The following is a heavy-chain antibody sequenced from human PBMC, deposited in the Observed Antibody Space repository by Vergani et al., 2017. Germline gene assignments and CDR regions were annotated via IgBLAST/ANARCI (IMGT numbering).Heavy chain of an antibody. J-gene: IGHJ6*02. D-gene: IGHD4-11*01. CDR1: GFTFSSYG. CDR2: IRYDGSNK. CDR3: AKLLFSSPVTPHYYYYGMDV. Sequence: QVQLVESGGGVVQPGGSLRLSCAASGFTFSSYGMHWVRQAPGKGPEWVAFIRYDGSNKYYADSVKGRFTISRDNSKNKLYLQMNSQRAADTAVYYCAKLLFSSPVTPHYYYYGMDVWGQGTTVTVSS. V-gene: IGHV3-30*02.